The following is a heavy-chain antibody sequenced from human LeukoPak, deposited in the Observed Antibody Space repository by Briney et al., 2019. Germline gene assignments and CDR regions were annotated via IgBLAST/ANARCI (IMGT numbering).Heavy chain of an antibody. V-gene: IGHV3-48*03. J-gene: IGHJ3*02. CDR1: GFTFRSYE. D-gene: IGHD3-10*01. Sequence: GGSLRLSCAASGFTFRSYEMNWVRQAPGKGLEWVSYISSSGSTIYYADSVKGRFTISRDNAKNSLYLQMNSLRAEDTAVYYCARDQYYYGSGSPSDAFDIWGQGTMVTVSS. CDR3: ARDQYYYGSGSPSDAFDI. CDR2: ISSSGSTI.